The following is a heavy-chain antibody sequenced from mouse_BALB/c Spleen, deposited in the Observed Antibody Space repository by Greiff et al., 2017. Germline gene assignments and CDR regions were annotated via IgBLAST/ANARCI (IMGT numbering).Heavy chain of an antibody. CDR2: ISDGGSYT. D-gene: IGHD2-1*01. Sequence: EVQGVESGGGLVKPGGSLKLSCAASGFTFSDYYMYWVRQTPEKRLEWVATISDGGSYTYYPDSVKGRFTISRDNAKNNLYLQMSSLKSEDTAMYYCARDGNYDYAMDYWGQGTSVTVSS. CDR3: ARDGNYDYAMDY. CDR1: GFTFSDYY. J-gene: IGHJ4*01. V-gene: IGHV5-4*02.